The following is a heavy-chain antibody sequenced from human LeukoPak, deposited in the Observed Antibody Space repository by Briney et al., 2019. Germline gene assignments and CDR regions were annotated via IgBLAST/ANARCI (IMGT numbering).Heavy chain of an antibody. CDR3: AKFSLKDDGYSGYYFDY. CDR2: ISGSGDNT. J-gene: IGHJ4*02. D-gene: IGHD5-12*01. Sequence: GGSLRLSCAASGFTFSSYAMSWVRQAPGKGLEWVSGISGSGDNTYYADSVKGRFTISRDNSKNTLYVQVKSLRAEDTAVYYCAKFSLKDDGYSGYYFDYWGQGTLVTVSS. CDR1: GFTFSSYA. V-gene: IGHV3-23*01.